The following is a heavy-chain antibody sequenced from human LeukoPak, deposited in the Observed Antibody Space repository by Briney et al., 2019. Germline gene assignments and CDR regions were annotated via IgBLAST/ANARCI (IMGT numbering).Heavy chain of an antibody. CDR3: AKDRRSDGSCSDY. D-gene: IGHD2-15*01. CDR1: GFTFSGYA. V-gene: IGHV3-23*01. Sequence: QPGGSLRLSCAASGFTFSGYAMSWVRQAPGRGLEWVSTISGSGDITYYADSVKGRLTISRDNSKNTLYLQMNSLRAEDTAVYYCAKDRRSDGSCSDYWGQGTLVTVSS. J-gene: IGHJ4*02. CDR2: ISGSGDIT.